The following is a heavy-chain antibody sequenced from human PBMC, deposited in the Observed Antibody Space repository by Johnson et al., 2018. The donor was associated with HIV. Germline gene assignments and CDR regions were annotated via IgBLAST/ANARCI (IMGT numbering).Heavy chain of an antibody. CDR1: GFSFSNAW. CDR2: IKSKTDGGTT. J-gene: IGHJ3*02. D-gene: IGHD3-3*01. Sequence: VQLVESGGGLVKPGESLRLSCAASGFSFSNAWMNWVRQAPGKGLEWVGRIKSKTDGGTTDYAAPVKGRFTILRDDSKNTLYLQMNSLKIEDTAVYYCTTLYYNFWSGYYGESFDIWGQGTMVTVSS. CDR3: TTLYYNFWSGYYGESFDI. V-gene: IGHV3-15*01.